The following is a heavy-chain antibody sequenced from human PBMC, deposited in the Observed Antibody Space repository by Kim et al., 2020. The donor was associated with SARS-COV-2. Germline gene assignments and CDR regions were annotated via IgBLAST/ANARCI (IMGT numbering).Heavy chain of an antibody. V-gene: IGHV1-3*01. J-gene: IGHJ6*02. CDR3: ARVGIDYGDYGYYYGLDV. Sequence: ASVKVSCKASGYTFTAYAMHWVRQAPGQRLEWMGWINAGNGNTKYSQKFQGRVTITRDTSASTAYMELSSLRSEDTAVFYCARVGIDYGDYGYYYGLDVWGQGTTVTVSS. D-gene: IGHD4-17*01. CDR2: INAGNGNT. CDR1: GYTFTAYA.